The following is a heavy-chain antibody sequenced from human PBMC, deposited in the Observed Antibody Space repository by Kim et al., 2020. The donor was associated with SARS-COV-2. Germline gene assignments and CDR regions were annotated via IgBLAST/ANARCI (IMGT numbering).Heavy chain of an antibody. CDR1: GFTFSSYA. CDR2: ISYDGSNK. J-gene: IGHJ5*02. CDR3: ARDFDP. V-gene: IGHV3-30*04. Sequence: GGSLRLSCAASGFTFSSYAMHWVRQAPGKGLEWVAVISYDGSNKYYADSVKGRFTISRDNSKNTLYLQMNSLRAEDTAVYYCARDFDPWGQGTLVTVSS.